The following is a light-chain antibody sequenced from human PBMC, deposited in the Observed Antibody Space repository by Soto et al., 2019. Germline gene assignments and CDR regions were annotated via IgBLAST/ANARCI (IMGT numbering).Light chain of an antibody. CDR3: AAWDDRLNVHYV. CDR2: SNN. V-gene: IGLV1-44*01. J-gene: IGLJ1*01. Sequence: QSVLTQPPSASGTPGQRVTISCSGSSSNIGSNTVNWYQQLPGTAPKLLIYSNNQRPSGVPDRFSGSKSGTSASLAISGLQSEDEDDYYCAAWDDRLNVHYVFASGTKVSVL. CDR1: SSNIGSNT.